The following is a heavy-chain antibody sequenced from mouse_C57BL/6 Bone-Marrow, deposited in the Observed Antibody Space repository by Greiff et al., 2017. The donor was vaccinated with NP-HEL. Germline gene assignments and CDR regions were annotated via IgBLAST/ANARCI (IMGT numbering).Heavy chain of an antibody. V-gene: IGHV1-20*01. D-gene: IGHD1-1*01. CDR3: ARDYYGSSHYAMDY. CDR2: INPYNGDT. J-gene: IGHJ4*01. CDR1: GYSFTGYF. Sequence: VQLKESGPELVKPGDSVKISCKASGYSFTGYFMNWVMQSHGKSLEWIGRINPYNGDTFYNQKFKGKATLTVDKSSSTAHMELRSLTSEDSAVYYCARDYYGSSHYAMDYWGQGTSVTVSS.